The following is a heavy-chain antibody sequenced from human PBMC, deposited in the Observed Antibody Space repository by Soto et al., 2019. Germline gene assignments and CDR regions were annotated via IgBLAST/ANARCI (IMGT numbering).Heavy chain of an antibody. Sequence: ASVKESCKASGYTSTCYANPWVRQAPGQRLEWRGCINAGNGNTKYSQKFQGRVIITRDTSAGTAYMELRWLRSEDTAVDYCATPIVAFYWG. V-gene: IGHV1-3*01. J-gene: IGHJ4*01. CDR1: GYTSTCYA. CDR2: INAGNGNT. CDR3: ATPIVAFY. D-gene: IGHD5-12*01.